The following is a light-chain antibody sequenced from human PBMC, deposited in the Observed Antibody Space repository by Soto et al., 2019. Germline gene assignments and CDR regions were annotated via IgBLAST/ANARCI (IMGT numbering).Light chain of an antibody. J-gene: IGKJ4*01. Sequence: EIVLTQSPGGVSLSPGERATLSCRASQSVSGSYLAWYQQKPGQAPRLLIYGASTRATGIPDRFSGSGSGTDFTLTISRLEPEDVAVYYCQQYGSSSLTFGGGTQVEI. CDR2: GAS. CDR3: QQYGSSSLT. CDR1: QSVSGSY. V-gene: IGKV3-20*01.